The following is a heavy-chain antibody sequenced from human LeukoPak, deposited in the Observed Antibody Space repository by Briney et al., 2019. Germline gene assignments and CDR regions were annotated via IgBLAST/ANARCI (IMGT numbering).Heavy chain of an antibody. CDR2: FDPEDGET. CDR3: AKSGPPRWGIWFGEY. V-gene: IGHV1-24*01. D-gene: IGHD3-10*01. CDR1: GYTLTELS. J-gene: IGHJ4*02. Sequence: ASVKVSCKVSGYTLTELSMHWVRQAPGKGLEWMGGFDPEDGETIYAQKFQGRVTMTEDTSTDTAYMELSSLRAEDTAVYYCAKSGPPRWGIWFGEYWGQGTLVAVSS.